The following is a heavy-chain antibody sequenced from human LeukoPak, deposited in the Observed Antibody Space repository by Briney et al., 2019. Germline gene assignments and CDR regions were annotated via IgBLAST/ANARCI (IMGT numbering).Heavy chain of an antibody. V-gene: IGHV3-23*01. CDR2: ISDSGGST. D-gene: IGHD3-22*01. J-gene: IGHJ4*02. CDR1: GFPFSSYA. CDR3: AKGRSGFRRFYYDSSGYPLRFDY. Sequence: GGSLRLSCSASGFPFSSYAMHWVRQAPGKGLEYVSAISDSGGSTYYADSVKGRFTISRDNSKNTLYLQMNSLRAEDTAVYYCAKGRSGFRRFYYDSSGYPLRFDYWGQGTLVTVSS.